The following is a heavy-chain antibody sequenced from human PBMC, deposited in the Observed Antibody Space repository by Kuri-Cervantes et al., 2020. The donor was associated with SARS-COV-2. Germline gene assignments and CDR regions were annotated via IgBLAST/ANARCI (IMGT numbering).Heavy chain of an antibody. V-gene: IGHV3-19*01. CDR1: GFTFSDYY. CDR3: VRYGMDV. J-gene: IGHJ6*02. CDR2: VSWNGSRT. Sequence: GGSLRLSCAASGFTFSDYYMSWIRQAPGKGLEWVSGVSWNGSRTHYADSVKGRFITSRDNAKNSLFLQMNSLRADDTAAYYCVRYGMDVWGQGTTVTVSS.